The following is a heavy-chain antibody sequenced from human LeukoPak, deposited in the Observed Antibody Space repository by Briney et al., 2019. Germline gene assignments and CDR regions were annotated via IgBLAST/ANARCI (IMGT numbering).Heavy chain of an antibody. J-gene: IGHJ3*02. CDR2: IDTSGST. V-gene: IGHV4-4*07. CDR3: AKDSKVRGVIFFDI. CDR1: GGSISNYY. Sequence: SETLSLTCTVSGGSISNYYWNWIRQPAGKGLEWIGRIDTSGSTNYNPSLKSRVTMSVDTSKNQFSLKLSSVTAADTAVYYCAKDSKVRGVIFFDIWAQGTMVTVSS. D-gene: IGHD3-10*01.